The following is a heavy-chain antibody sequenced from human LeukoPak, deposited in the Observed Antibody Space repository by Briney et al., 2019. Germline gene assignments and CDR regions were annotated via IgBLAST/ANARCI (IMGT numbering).Heavy chain of an antibody. CDR2: IYSGGST. CDR1: GFTFDDYT. V-gene: IGHV3-53*01. D-gene: IGHD3-16*01. J-gene: IGHJ4*02. Sequence: GGSLRLSCAASGFTFDDYTMHWVRQAPGKGLEWVSVIYSGGSTYYADSVKGRFTISRDNSKNTLYLQMNSLRAEDTAVYYCARGRFFDYWGQGTLVTVSS. CDR3: ARGRFFDY.